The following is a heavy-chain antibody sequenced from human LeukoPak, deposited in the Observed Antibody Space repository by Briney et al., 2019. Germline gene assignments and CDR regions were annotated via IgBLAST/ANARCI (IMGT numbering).Heavy chain of an antibody. CDR1: GGSISSYY. CDR2: IYTSGST. D-gene: IGHD4-11*01. V-gene: IGHV4-4*09. CDR3: ARYSNYWFDP. J-gene: IGHJ5*02. Sequence: PSETLSLTCTVSGGSISSYYWSWIRQPPGKGLEWIGYIYTSGSTNYNPSLKSRVTISVDTSKNQFSLKLSPVTAADTAVYYCARYSNYWFDPWGQGTLVTVSS.